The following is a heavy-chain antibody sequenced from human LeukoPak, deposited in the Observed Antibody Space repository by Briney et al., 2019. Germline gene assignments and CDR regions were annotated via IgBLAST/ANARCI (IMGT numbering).Heavy chain of an antibody. CDR3: ARSVKGAYYYYMDV. J-gene: IGHJ6*03. CDR2: IYYSGST. Sequence: SETLSLTCTVSGGSISSYYWSWIRQPPGKGLEWIGYIYYSGSTNYNPSLKSRVTISVDTSKNQFSLKLSSVTAADTAVYYCARSVKGAYYYYMDVWGKGTTVTVPS. D-gene: IGHD2-8*01. CDR1: GGSISSYY. V-gene: IGHV4-59*08.